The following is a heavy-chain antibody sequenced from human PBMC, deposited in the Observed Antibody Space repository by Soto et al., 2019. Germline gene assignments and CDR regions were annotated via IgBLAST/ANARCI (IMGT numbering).Heavy chain of an antibody. J-gene: IGHJ6*02. CDR1: GFIFSGSA. Sequence: GGSLRLSCAASGFIFSGSAIHWVRQASGKGLEWVGRIRSRANNFATSSAASVKGRFTFSRDDSKNTAYLQMNTLRPEDTAVYYCARGQGAAIGDYYYHGMDVWGQGTTVTSP. D-gene: IGHD2-2*02. CDR2: IRSRANNFAT. CDR3: ARGQGAAIGDYYYHGMDV. V-gene: IGHV3-73*01.